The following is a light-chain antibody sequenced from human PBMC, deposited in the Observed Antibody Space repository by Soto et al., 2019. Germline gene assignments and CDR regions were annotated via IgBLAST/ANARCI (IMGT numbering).Light chain of an antibody. J-gene: IGLJ1*01. CDR2: DVS. CDR3: SSYPSTDPDV. Sequence: QSALTQPASVSGSPGQSITISCTGTSSDVGSSNYVSWFQQHPGKAPKLIISDVSNRPSGVSNRFSGSKSGNTASLTISSLRPKDEPDYYCSSYPSTDPDVFGPGPKVPVL. V-gene: IGLV2-14*01. CDR1: SSDVGSSNY.